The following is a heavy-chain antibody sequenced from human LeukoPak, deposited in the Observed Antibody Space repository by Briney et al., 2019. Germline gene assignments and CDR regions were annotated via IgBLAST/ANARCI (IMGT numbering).Heavy chain of an antibody. V-gene: IGHV1-46*01. CDR3: ARDRMGYGDYGDFDY. J-gene: IGHJ4*02. D-gene: IGHD4-17*01. CDR1: GYTFTSYY. Sequence: AAVKVSCKASGYTFTSYYMHWVRQPPAQGLEGMGLINPSGGSTSYAQKFQGRVTMTRDTSTSTVYMELSSLRSEDTAVYYCARDRMGYGDYGDFDYWGQGTLVTVS. CDR2: INPSGGST.